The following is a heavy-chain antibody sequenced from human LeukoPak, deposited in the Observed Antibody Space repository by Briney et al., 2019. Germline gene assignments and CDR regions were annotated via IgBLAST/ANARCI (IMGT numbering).Heavy chain of an antibody. Sequence: GGSLRLSCAASGFTFSSYSMNWVRQAPGKGLEWVSYISSSSSTIYYADSVKGRFTISRDNSKNTLYLQMNSLRAEDTAVYYCEVVVVAATPLYFDYWGQGTLVTVSS. CDR1: GFTFSSYS. CDR2: ISSSSSTI. D-gene: IGHD2-15*01. CDR3: EVVVVAATPLYFDY. J-gene: IGHJ4*02. V-gene: IGHV3-48*01.